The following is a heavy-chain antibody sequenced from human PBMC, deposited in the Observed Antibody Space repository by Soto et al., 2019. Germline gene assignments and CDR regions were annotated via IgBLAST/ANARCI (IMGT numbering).Heavy chain of an antibody. J-gene: IGHJ4*02. CDR1: GFTVSSDY. Sequence: EVQLVESGGGLVQPGGSLRLSCAASGFTVSSDYMTWVRQAPGKGLEWVSVITSGGSTYYAASVKGRFAISRDSSKNTLYLQMGSLRAEDTAVYYCARDILGGAYDFWHGGQGTLVTVSS. CDR3: ARDILGGAYDFWH. V-gene: IGHV3-66*01. CDR2: ITSGGST. D-gene: IGHD3-3*01.